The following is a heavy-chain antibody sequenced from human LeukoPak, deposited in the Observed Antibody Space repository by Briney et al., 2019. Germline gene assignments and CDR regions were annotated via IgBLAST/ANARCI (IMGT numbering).Heavy chain of an antibody. V-gene: IGHV3-66*02. D-gene: IGHD3-10*01. J-gene: IGHJ4*02. CDR1: GFTAGNTY. CDR3: ATAKGGSYWGGFDY. Sequence: GPLSLSCPASGFTAGNTYMPGVRQAPGRGREGVSLYSGGSTYYADSVKGRFTISRGNSKNTLYLQMNSLRPDDTALYYCATAKGGSYWGGFDYWGPGTLVTVSS. CDR2: YSGGST.